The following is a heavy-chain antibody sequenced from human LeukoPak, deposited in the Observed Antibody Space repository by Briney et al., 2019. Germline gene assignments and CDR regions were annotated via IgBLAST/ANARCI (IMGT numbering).Heavy chain of an antibody. CDR2: ISYDGSNK. V-gene: IGHV3-30*18. Sequence: GGSLRLSCAASGFTFSSYGMHWVRQAPGKGLEWVAAISYDGSNKNYADSVKGRFTISRDNSKNTLYLQMNSLRAEDTAVYYCAKRSESSAWLFDDWGQGTLVTVSS. D-gene: IGHD6-19*01. J-gene: IGHJ4*02. CDR3: AKRSESSAWLFDD. CDR1: GFTFSSYG.